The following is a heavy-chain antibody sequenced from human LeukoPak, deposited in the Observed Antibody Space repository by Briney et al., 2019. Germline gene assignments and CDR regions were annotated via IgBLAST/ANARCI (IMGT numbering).Heavy chain of an antibody. J-gene: IGHJ3*01. CDR2: IKQDGSET. CDR1: GFAFRSDW. D-gene: IGHD3-10*01. Sequence: AVGSLRLSCAASGFAFRSDWMTWGCEAPGEGLGWVANIKQDGSETSYGDSVKDRFIISRDNAKNSLYLQMNSLRAEDTAVYYCAREDLRAFDFWGQGTMVTVSS. V-gene: IGHV3-7*01. CDR3: AREDLRAFDF.